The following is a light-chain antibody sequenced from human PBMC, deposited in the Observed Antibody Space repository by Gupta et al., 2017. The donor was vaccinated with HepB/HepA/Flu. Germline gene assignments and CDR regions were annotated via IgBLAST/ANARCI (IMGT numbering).Light chain of an antibody. CDR2: KAS. CDR3: QHDYVFPHT. CDR1: QSISNW. J-gene: IGKJ4*01. V-gene: IGKV1-5*03. Sequence: DIQMTQSPSTLSASVGDRVTITCRASQSISNWLAWYQHKPGKAPKLLISKASSLESGVPSRFSGSGSETEFTLTISSLQPDDFATYYCQHDYVFPHTFAGGTKVEIK.